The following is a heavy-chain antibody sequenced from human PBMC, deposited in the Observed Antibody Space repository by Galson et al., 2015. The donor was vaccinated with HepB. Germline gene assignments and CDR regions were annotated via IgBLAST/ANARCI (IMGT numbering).Heavy chain of an antibody. CDR2: ISYDGNNR. CDR1: GFTFGNHA. V-gene: IGHV3-30*10. J-gene: IGHJ6*02. CDR3: GRDLYRSGWCGTLLYYYAVDV. Sequence: SLRLSCAASGFTFGNHAMHWVRQAPGKGLEWVALISYDGNNRYYIDSVKGRFTISRDNSKRTVFLEMDSLRAEDTAVYYCGRDLYRSGWCGTLLYYYAVDVWGQGTTVTVSS. D-gene: IGHD6-19*01.